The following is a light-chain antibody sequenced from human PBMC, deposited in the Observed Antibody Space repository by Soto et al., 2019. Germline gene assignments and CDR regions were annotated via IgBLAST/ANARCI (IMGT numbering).Light chain of an antibody. V-gene: IGKV3-20*01. J-gene: IGKJ2*01. CDR3: QQYDTSPPRYT. CDR1: QSVSRRY. Sequence: EVVLTQSPGTLSLSPGERSTLSCRASQSVSRRYLAWYPQKPGQAPRLLIFGPSSRATGIPDRFSVSGSGTDLTLTISSLEPEDFALYYCQQYDTSPPRYTFGQGTKLEIK. CDR2: GPS.